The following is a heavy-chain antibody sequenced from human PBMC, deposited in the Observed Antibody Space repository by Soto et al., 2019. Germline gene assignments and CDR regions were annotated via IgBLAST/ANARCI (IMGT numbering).Heavy chain of an antibody. CDR3: ARAHTGTTYYYYGMDV. D-gene: IGHD1-7*01. V-gene: IGHV3-21*01. Sequence: PGGSLRLSCAASGFTFSSYSMNWVRQAPGKGLEWVSSISSSSSYIYYADSVKGRFTISRDNAKNSLYLQMNSLRAEDTAVYYCARAHTGTTYYYYGMDVWGQGNPGHR. J-gene: IGHJ6*02. CDR1: GFTFSSYS. CDR2: ISSSSSYI.